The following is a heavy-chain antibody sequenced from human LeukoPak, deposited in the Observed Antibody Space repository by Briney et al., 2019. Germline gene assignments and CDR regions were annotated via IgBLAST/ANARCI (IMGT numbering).Heavy chain of an antibody. CDR3: ARPYYHDSSGPFDI. CDR2: IYSGGST. J-gene: IGHJ3*02. V-gene: IGHV3-66*04. Sequence: GGSLRLSCAASGFTVSSNYMSWVRQAPGKGLEWGSVIYSGGSTYYADSVKGRFTISSDNSKNTLHLQMNSLRAEDTAVYYCARPYYHDSSGPFDIWGQGTMVTVSS. D-gene: IGHD3-22*01. CDR1: GFTVSSNY.